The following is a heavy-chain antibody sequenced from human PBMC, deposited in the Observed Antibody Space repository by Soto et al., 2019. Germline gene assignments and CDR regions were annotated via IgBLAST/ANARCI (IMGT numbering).Heavy chain of an antibody. V-gene: IGHV4-61*01. J-gene: IGHJ6*02. D-gene: IGHD4-4*01. Sequence: LETLSLTCAVSGGSVNSLTYYWSWIRQPPGKGLEWIGHIYYSGTTNYSPSLKSRVTISIDTSKNQFSLKLSSVTAADTALYYCARDARMPTDLGGYYYYAIDVWGQGTTVTVSS. CDR1: GGSVNSLTYY. CDR2: IYYSGTT. CDR3: ARDARMPTDLGGYYYYAIDV.